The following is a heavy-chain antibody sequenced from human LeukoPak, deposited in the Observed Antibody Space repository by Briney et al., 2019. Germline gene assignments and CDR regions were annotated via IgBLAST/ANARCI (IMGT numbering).Heavy chain of an antibody. J-gene: IGHJ4*02. V-gene: IGHV3-33*08. CDR1: GFTFSSYT. D-gene: IGHD3-22*01. CDR2: IWYDGSNK. CDR3: VRELPPVVQYYFDY. Sequence: GGSLRLSCAASGFTFSSYTMHWVRQAPGKGLEWVAVIWYDGSNKYYADSVKGRFTISRDNSRNTLYLQMNSLRAEDTAVYYCVRELPPVVQYYFDYWGPGTLATVSS.